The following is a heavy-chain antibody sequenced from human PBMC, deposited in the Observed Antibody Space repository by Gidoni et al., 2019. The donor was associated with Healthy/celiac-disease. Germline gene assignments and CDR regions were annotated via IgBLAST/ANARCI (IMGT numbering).Heavy chain of an antibody. CDR3: ARENGRSGRTFDY. V-gene: IGHV3-21*01. CDR1: VYTFSSYS. Sequence: EVQLVEHGGGVVTQGTSRKLSCAASVYTFSSYSMHWVRQDPGKGLEWVSSNSSSSSDIYYADSGKGPLPNYRDNGKNSLYLQMHSLSDEDTAGYYCARENGRSGRTFDYWGQGTLVTVSS. J-gene: IGHJ4*02. CDR2: NSSSSSDI. D-gene: IGHD3-10*01.